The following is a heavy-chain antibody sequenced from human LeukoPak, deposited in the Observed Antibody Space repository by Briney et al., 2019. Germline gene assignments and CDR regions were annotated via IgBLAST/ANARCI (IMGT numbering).Heavy chain of an antibody. D-gene: IGHD6-13*01. Sequence: PSETLSLTCTVSGGSISSYYWSWIRQPPGKGLEWIGYIYYSRSTNYNPSLKSRVTISVDTSKNQFSLRLSSVTAADTAVYYCARAPTRQQQLVYFDYWGQGTLVTASS. J-gene: IGHJ4*02. CDR3: ARAPTRQQQLVYFDY. CDR1: GGSISSYY. V-gene: IGHV4-59*01. CDR2: IYYSRST.